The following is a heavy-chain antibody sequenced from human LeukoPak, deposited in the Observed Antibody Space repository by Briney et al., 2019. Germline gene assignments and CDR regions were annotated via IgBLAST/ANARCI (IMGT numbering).Heavy chain of an antibody. CDR3: ARMGIAAVGAYYFDY. V-gene: IGHV3-74*01. D-gene: IGHD6-13*01. Sequence: GGSLRLSCAAPGFTFSSYWMHWVRPVPGKGLVWVSRITSEGSSTSYADSVKGRFTISRDNAKNTLYLQMNSLRAEDTAVYYCARMGIAAVGAYYFDYWGQGTLVAVSS. J-gene: IGHJ4*02. CDR2: ITSEGSST. CDR1: GFTFSSYW.